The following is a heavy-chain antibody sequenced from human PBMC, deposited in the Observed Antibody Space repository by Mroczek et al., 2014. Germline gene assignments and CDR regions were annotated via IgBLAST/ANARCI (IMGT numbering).Heavy chain of an antibody. V-gene: IGHV4-34*01. CDR2: INHSGST. CDR1: GGSFSGYY. Sequence: QVQLQESGAGLLKPSETLSLTCAVYGGSFSGYYWSWIRQPPGRAGVDWEINHSGSTNYNPSLKSRVTISVDTSKNQFSLKLSSVTAADTAVYYCARGLTAIDAFDIWGQGTMVTVSS. CDR3: ARGLTAIDAFDI. D-gene: IGHD7-27*01. J-gene: IGHJ3*02.